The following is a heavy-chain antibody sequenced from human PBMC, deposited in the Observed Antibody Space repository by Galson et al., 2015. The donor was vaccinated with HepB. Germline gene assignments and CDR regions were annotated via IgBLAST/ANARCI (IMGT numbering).Heavy chain of an antibody. CDR2: ISSSSSYI. CDR3: ARDLVIGSWYSE. V-gene: IGHV3-21*01. D-gene: IGHD6-13*01. Sequence: SLRLSCAASGFTFSSYSMNWVRQAPGKGLEWVSSISSSSSYIYYADSVKGRFTISRDNAKNSLYLQMNSLRAEDTAVYYCARDLVIGSWYSEWGQGTLVTVSS. J-gene: IGHJ4*02. CDR1: GFTFSSYS.